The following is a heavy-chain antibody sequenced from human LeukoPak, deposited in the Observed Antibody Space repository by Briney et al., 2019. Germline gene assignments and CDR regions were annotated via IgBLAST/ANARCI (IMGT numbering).Heavy chain of an antibody. CDR1: GGSISSYY. CDR2: IYYSGNT. Sequence: PSETPSLTCTVSGGSISSYYWSWIRQPPGKGLEWIGYIYYSGNTDSNPSLKSRVTISVDTSKNQFSLKLSSVTAADTAVYYCARTYCSGGSCHFDYWGQGTLVAVSS. D-gene: IGHD2-15*01. V-gene: IGHV4-59*08. CDR3: ARTYCSGGSCHFDY. J-gene: IGHJ4*02.